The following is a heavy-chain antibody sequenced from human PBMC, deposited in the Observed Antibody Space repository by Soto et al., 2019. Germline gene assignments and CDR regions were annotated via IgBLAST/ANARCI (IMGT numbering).Heavy chain of an antibody. CDR2: ISYDGSDK. D-gene: IGHD2-21*02. Sequence: QVQLVESGGGVVQPGRSLRLSCAASGFTFSPYTMHWVRQTPGKGLEWVAVISYDGSDKYYADSVRGRFTISRDNSKNTLFVQMNSLGAEDTALYYRARGGGFCGADCYKGCMDYWGQGALVTVSS. V-gene: IGHV3-30-3*01. CDR1: GFTFSPYT. CDR3: ARGGGFCGADCYKGCMDY. J-gene: IGHJ4*02.